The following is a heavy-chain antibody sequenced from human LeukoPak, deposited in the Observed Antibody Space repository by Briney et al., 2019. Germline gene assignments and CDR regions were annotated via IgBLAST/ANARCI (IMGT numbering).Heavy chain of an antibody. Sequence: VSVKVSCKASGYTFTGYYMHWVRQAPGQGLEWMGWINPNSGGTNYAQKFQGRVTMTRETSISTAYTELSRLRSDDTAVHYCAPAGGYCSSTSCYFDYWGQGTLVTVSS. CDR2: INPNSGGT. D-gene: IGHD2-2*01. CDR1: GYTFTGYY. V-gene: IGHV1-2*02. CDR3: APAGGYCSSTSCYFDY. J-gene: IGHJ4*02.